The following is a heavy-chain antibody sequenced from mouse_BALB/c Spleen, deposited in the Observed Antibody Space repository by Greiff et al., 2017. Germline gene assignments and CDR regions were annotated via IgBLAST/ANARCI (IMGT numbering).Heavy chain of an antibody. D-gene: IGHD1-2*01. CDR1: GFTFSSYA. Sequence: EVMLVESGGGLVKPGGSLKLSCAASGFTFSSYAMSWVRQTPEKRLEWVASISSGGSTYYPDSVKGRFTISRDNARNILYLQMSSLRSEDTAMYYCARGNYGYSLYWYFDVWGAGTTVTVSS. CDR3: ARGNYGYSLYWYFDV. V-gene: IGHV5-6-5*01. J-gene: IGHJ1*01. CDR2: ISSGGST.